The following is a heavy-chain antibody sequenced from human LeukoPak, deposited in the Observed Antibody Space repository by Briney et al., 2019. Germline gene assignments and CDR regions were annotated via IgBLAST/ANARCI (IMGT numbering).Heavy chain of an antibody. CDR1: GYTFTNYG. CDR2: ISAYNGNT. D-gene: IGHD3-9*01. V-gene: IGHV1-18*04. Sequence: ASVKVSCKASGYTFTNYGISWVRQAPGQGLEWMGWISAYNGNTNYAQKLQGRVTMTTDTSTSTAYMELRSLRSDDTAVYYCARVYAYYDILTGYYNPFDYWGQGTLVTVSS. CDR3: ARVYAYYDILTGYYNPFDY. J-gene: IGHJ4*02.